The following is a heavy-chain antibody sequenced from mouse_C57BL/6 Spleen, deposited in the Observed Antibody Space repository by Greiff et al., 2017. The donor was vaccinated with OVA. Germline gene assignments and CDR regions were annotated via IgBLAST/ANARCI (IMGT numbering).Heavy chain of an antibody. CDR1: GYTFTSYW. CDR2: IDPSDSYT. CDR3: ARGENFAWFAY. V-gene: IGHV1-50*01. J-gene: IGHJ3*01. Sequence: QVQLQQPGAELVKPGASVKLSCKASGYTFTSYWMQWVKQRPGQGLEWIGEIDPSDSYTNYNQKFKGKATLTVDTSSSTAYMQLSSLTSEDSAVYYCARGENFAWFAYWGQGTLVTVSA.